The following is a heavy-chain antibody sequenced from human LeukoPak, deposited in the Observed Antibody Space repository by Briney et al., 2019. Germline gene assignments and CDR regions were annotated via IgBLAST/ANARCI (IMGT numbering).Heavy chain of an antibody. CDR1: GYTFTSYY. V-gene: IGHV1-24*01. Sequence: EASVKVSCKASGYTFTSYYMHWVRQAPGKGLEWMGGFDPEDGETIYAQKFQGRVTMTEDTSTDTAYMELSSLRSEDTAVYYCAAQFLQSNAGDYWGQGTLVTVSS. J-gene: IGHJ4*02. CDR3: AAQFLQSNAGDY. D-gene: IGHD3-3*01. CDR2: FDPEDGET.